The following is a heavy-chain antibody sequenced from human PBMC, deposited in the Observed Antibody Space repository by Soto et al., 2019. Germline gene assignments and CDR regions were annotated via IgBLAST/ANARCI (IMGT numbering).Heavy chain of an antibody. CDR2: IIPILEAT. V-gene: IGHV1-69*01. CDR3: ATSYCGNECQPNRAFYYFGWDV. J-gene: IGHJ6*02. CDR1: GGTFIDFT. D-gene: IGHD2-21*01. Sequence: QVQLVQSGAEVRKPGSSVKVSCRASGGTFIDFTVTWVRQAPGQGLEWMGGIIPILEATKYAQTFQDRVTFTADESTSTVFMELSSLRSEDTAVYFCATSYCGNECQPNRAFYYFGWDVWGQGTTVTVSS.